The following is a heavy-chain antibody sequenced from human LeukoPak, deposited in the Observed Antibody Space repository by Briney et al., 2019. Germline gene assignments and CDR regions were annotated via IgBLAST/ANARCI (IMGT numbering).Heavy chain of an antibody. Sequence: PGGSLRLSCAASGFTFSSYGMHWVRQAPGKGLEWVSAISSSGGNTDYAHSVKGRFTISRDNSKNTLYLQMNSLRAEDTAVYYCAEGGDNRSSGDFDYWGQGTLVTVSS. CDR2: ISSSGGNT. CDR1: GFTFSSYG. CDR3: AEGGDNRSSGDFDY. J-gene: IGHJ4*02. D-gene: IGHD6-6*01. V-gene: IGHV3-23*01.